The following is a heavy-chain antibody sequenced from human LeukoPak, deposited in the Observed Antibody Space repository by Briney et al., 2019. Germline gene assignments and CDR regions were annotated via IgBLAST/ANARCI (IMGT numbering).Heavy chain of an antibody. Sequence: GGSLRLSCAASGFTVSSNYMSWGRQAPGKGLEWVSVIYSGGSTYYADSVKGRFTISRDNSKNTLYLQMNSLRAEDTAVYYCARGLLGYCSGGSCFGMDVWGQGTTVTVSS. CDR3: ARGLLGYCSGGSCFGMDV. V-gene: IGHV3-66*01. CDR1: GFTVSSNY. J-gene: IGHJ6*02. D-gene: IGHD2-15*01. CDR2: IYSGGST.